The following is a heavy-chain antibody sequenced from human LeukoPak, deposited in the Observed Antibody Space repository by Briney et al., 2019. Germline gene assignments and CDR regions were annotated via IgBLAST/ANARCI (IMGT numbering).Heavy chain of an antibody. D-gene: IGHD3-22*01. V-gene: IGHV3-33*08. Sequence: QPGRSLRLSCAASGITFRSYGMHWVRQAPGKGLEWVAVIWYDGSNIYYADSVKGRFTISRDNSKNTLYLQMTSLRAEDTALYYCARARNDYDSNGFSVLDYWGQGTLVTVSS. CDR2: IWYDGSNI. CDR3: ARARNDYDSNGFSVLDY. CDR1: GITFRSYG. J-gene: IGHJ4*02.